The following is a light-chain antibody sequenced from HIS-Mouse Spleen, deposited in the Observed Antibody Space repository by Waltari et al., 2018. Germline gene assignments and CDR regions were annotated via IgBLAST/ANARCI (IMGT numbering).Light chain of an antibody. J-gene: IGLJ2*01. V-gene: IGLV1-47*01. CDR3: AAWDDSLSGPV. CDR1: SSNIGSNY. CDR2: RNN. Sequence: QSLLTQPPSASGTPGQRVTISGSGSSSNIGSNYVYWYQQLPGTAPKLLIYRNNQRPSGVPDRFSGSKSGTSASLAISGLRSEDEADYYCAAWDDSLSGPVFGGGTKLTVL.